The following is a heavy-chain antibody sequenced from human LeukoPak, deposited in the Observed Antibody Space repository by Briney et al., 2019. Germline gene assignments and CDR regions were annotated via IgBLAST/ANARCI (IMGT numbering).Heavy chain of an antibody. CDR1: GFTFSSYG. D-gene: IGHD6-19*01. CDR3: AKVRRPGIAVAEPYFDY. Sequence: GGSLRLSCAASGFTFSSYGMHWVRQAPGKGLEWVVVISYDGGNKYYADSVKGRFTISRDNSKNTLYLQMNSLRVEDTAVYYCAKVRRPGIAVAEPYFDYWGQGTLVTVSS. J-gene: IGHJ4*02. V-gene: IGHV3-30*18. CDR2: ISYDGGNK.